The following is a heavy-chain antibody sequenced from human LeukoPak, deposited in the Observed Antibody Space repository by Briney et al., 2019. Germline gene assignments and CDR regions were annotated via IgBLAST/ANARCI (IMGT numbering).Heavy chain of an antibody. CDR3: ASTPTDCSSTSCYVFYYYYMDV. J-gene: IGHJ6*03. D-gene: IGHD2-2*01. CDR1: GYTLTELS. Sequence: ASVKVSCKVSGYTLTELSMHWVRQAPGKGLEWMRGFDPEDGETIYAQKFQGRVTMTEDTSTDTAYMELSSLRSEDTAVYYCASTPTDCSSTSCYVFYYYYMDVWGKGTTVTVSS. V-gene: IGHV1-24*01. CDR2: FDPEDGET.